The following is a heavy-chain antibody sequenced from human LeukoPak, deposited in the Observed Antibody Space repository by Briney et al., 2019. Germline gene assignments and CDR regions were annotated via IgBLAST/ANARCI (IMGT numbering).Heavy chain of an antibody. CDR3: ATSARTYIGSSLDY. J-gene: IGHJ4*02. CDR2: ISSDASIT. CDR1: GFTFSTYW. D-gene: IGHD2-15*01. V-gene: IGHV3-74*01. Sequence: GGSLRLSCAASGFTFSTYWMHWVRQDPGKGLVWVSRISSDASITSYANPVKGRFAISRDNAKNTLYLQMNSLRAEDTALYYCATSARTYIGSSLDYWGQGTLVTVSS.